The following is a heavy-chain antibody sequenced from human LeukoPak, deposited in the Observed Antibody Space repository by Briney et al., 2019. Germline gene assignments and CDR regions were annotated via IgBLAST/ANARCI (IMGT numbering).Heavy chain of an antibody. CDR3: AKGPQLGSGYHPDY. Sequence: GGSLSLSCTASGFTFSSSAMTWVRQAAGKGVEWDSTITGSDDRTYYADSVKGRFTISRDFSKNTLHLQMNSLRVEDTAIYYCAKGPQLGSGYHPDYWGQGTLVTVSS. J-gene: IGHJ4*02. D-gene: IGHD3-22*01. CDR1: GFTFSSSA. CDR2: ITGSDDRT. V-gene: IGHV3-23*01.